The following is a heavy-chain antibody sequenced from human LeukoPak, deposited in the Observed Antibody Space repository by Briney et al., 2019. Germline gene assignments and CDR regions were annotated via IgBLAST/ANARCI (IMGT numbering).Heavy chain of an antibody. V-gene: IGHV1-69*05. CDR3: ARENHYYDSSGPIDY. CDR1: GGTFSSYA. Sequence: SVKVSCKASGGTFSSYAISWVRQAPGQGLEWMGRIIPVFGTANYAQKFQGRVTITTDESTSTAYMELSSLRSEDTAVYYCARENHYYDSSGPIDYWGQGTLVTVSS. J-gene: IGHJ4*02. D-gene: IGHD3-22*01. CDR2: IIPVFGTA.